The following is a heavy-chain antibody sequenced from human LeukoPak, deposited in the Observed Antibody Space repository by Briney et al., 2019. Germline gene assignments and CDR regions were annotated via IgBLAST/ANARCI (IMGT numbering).Heavy chain of an antibody. D-gene: IGHD3-22*01. CDR2: ISSSSSTI. Sequence: GGSLRLSCAASGFTFSSYSMNWVRQAPGKGLEWVSYISSSSSTIYYADSVKGRFTISRDNAKNSLYLQMNSLRAEDTAVYYCVLDSSGYHDAFDIWGQGTMVTVSS. CDR3: VLDSSGYHDAFDI. V-gene: IGHV3-48*04. CDR1: GFTFSSYS. J-gene: IGHJ3*02.